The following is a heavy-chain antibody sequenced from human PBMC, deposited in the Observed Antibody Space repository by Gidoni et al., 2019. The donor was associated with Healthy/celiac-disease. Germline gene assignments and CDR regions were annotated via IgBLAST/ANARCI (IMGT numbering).Heavy chain of an antibody. CDR1: GYTFTSYA. CDR3: AREGVCGGDCYPAYYYYYGMDV. V-gene: IGHV7-4-1*02. Sequence: QVQLVQSGSELKKPGASVKVSCKASGYTFTSYAMNWVRQAPGHGLEWMGWINTNTGNPTYAQGFTGRFVFSLDTSVSTAYLQISSLKAEDTAVYYCAREGVCGGDCYPAYYYYYGMDVWGQGTTVTVSS. CDR2: INTNTGNP. D-gene: IGHD2-21*02. J-gene: IGHJ6*02.